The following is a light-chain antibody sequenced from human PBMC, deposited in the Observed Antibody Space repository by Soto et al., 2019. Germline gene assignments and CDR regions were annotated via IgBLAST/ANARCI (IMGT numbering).Light chain of an antibody. CDR1: ESVSIY. CDR2: DAS. Sequence: ETVLTQSPATLSLSPGERATLSCRASESVSIYLAWYQQKPGQAPRLLIYDASKRATGIPARFSGSGSGTDFTLSISSLEPEDSAVYYCQQRNSWPLTFGGGTKVEIK. V-gene: IGKV3-11*01. J-gene: IGKJ4*01. CDR3: QQRNSWPLT.